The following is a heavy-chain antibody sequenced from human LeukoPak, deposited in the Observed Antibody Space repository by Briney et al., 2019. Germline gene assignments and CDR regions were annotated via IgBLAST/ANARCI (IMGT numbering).Heavy chain of an antibody. J-gene: IGHJ6*03. Sequence: HPGGSLRPSFAASGFTFSSYGLSWVRQPQGRGLEWVANIKQDGSEKYYVDSVKGRFTISRDNAKNSLYLQMNSLRAEDTAVYYCARRDIVVVPATEGEDYYYYYMDVWGKGTTVTVSS. CDR1: GFTFSSYG. CDR2: IKQDGSEK. CDR3: ARRDIVVVPATEGEDYYYYYMDV. V-gene: IGHV3-7*01. D-gene: IGHD2-2*01.